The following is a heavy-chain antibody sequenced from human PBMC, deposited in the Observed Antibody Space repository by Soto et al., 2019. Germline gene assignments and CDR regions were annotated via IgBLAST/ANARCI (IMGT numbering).Heavy chain of an antibody. V-gene: IGHV4-34*01. CDR1: GGSFSGYY. Sequence: PSETLSLTCAVYGGSFSGYYWSLIRQPPGKGLEWIGEINHSGSTNYNPSLKSRVTISVDTSKNQFSLKLSSVTAADTAVYYCARVKSGSYYYYMDVWGKGTTVTVSS. CDR3: ARVKSGSYYYYMDV. D-gene: IGHD3-3*01. CDR2: INHSGST. J-gene: IGHJ6*03.